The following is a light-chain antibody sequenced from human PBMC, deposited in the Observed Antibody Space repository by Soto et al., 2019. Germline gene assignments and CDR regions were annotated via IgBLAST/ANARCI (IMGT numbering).Light chain of an antibody. CDR2: EVN. Sequence: QSVLTRPASVSGSPGQSITISCTGTASDIGTNNYVSWYQQYPGKAPQLIIYEVNQRPSGTSDRFFGSKSGDTASLTISWLQADDEADYYCSSHTTTYTVDVFGAGTKVTVL. CDR3: SSHTTTYTVDV. J-gene: IGLJ1*01. V-gene: IGLV2-14*03. CDR1: ASDIGTNNY.